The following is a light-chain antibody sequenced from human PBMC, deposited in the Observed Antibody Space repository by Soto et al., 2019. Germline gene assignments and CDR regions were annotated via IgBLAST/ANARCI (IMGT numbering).Light chain of an antibody. CDR2: SNN. J-gene: IGLJ1*01. V-gene: IGLV1-44*01. CDR1: SSTIGSNT. CDR3: AALDDSLNSYV. Sequence: QSVLTQPPSASGTPGQRVTISCSGSSSTIGSNTENCYQQLPGKAPKLLIYSNNQRPSGVPDRFSGSKNGASASLAISGLTHEDKADNYCAALDDSLNSYVFGTWTKLTVL.